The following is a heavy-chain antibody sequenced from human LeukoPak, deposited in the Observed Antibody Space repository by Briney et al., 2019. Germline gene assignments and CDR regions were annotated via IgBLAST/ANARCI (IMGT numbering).Heavy chain of an antibody. J-gene: IGHJ6*02. Sequence: SETLSLTCTVAGGSISSGTYYWVWIRQPPGKGLEWIGSIFYGGSTYHNPSLKSRGTMSIDTNENQLYLKLTSVTAADTAVYYCETQTTVTHYYYYGMDVWGQGTTVTVSS. CDR1: GGSISSGTYY. CDR3: ETQTTVTHYYYYGMDV. D-gene: IGHD4-17*01. CDR2: IFYGGST. V-gene: IGHV4-39*07.